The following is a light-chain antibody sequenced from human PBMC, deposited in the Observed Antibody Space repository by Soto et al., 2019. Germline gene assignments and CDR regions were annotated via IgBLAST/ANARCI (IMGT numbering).Light chain of an antibody. CDR2: EVS. Sequence: QSALTQPASVSGSPGQSITISCTGTRSDVGRYNYVSWYQQHPGKAPKLIIYEVSYRPSGVSARFSGSKSGNTASLTISGLQAEDEADYFCSSYSTTSSPHVLFGGGTKVTVL. V-gene: IGLV2-14*03. CDR3: SSYSTTSSPHVL. J-gene: IGLJ2*01. CDR1: RSDVGRYNY.